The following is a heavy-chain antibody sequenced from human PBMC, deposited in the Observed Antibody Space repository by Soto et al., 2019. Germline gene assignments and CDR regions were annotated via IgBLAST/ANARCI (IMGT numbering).Heavy chain of an antibody. J-gene: IGHJ2*01. Sequence: EVQLLESGGGLVQPGGSLRLSCAASGFTFSSYAMSWVRQAPGKGLEWVSAISGSGGSTYYADSVKGRFTISRDNSKNTLYLQMNSVRAEDTAVYYCATDLGPTVNTWGYWYFDLWGRGTLVTVSS. D-gene: IGHD4-17*01. CDR2: ISGSGGST. V-gene: IGHV3-23*01. CDR1: GFTFSSYA. CDR3: ATDLGPTVNTWGYWYFDL.